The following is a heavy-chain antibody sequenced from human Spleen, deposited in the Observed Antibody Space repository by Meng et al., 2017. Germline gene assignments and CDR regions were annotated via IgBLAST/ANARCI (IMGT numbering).Heavy chain of an antibody. D-gene: IGHD3-22*01. CDR2: IFYSGTT. V-gene: IGHV4-59*01. Sequence: ESLKISCTVSGGSISTNYWSWIRQPPGKGLEWIGYIFYSGTTNYNPSLNSRVTISVDTSKNQFSLKLSSVTAADTAVYYCARDGYYYDTSGYYSYYFDYWGQGTLVTVSS. CDR1: GGSISTNY. J-gene: IGHJ4*02. CDR3: ARDGYYYDTSGYYSYYFDY.